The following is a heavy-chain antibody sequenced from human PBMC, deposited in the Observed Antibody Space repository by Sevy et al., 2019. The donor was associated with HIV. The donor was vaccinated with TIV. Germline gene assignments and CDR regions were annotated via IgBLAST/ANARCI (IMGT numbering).Heavy chain of an antibody. V-gene: IGHV3-15*01. Sequence: GGSLRLSCAASGFTFSNAWMSWVRQAPGKGLEWFSRIKSKTDGGTTDYAAPVKGRFTISRDDSKHTLYLQMNSLKTEDTAVYYCRYSYGPFDYWGQGTLVTVSS. CDR1: GFTFSNAW. J-gene: IGHJ4*02. CDR3: RYSYGPFDY. CDR2: IKSKTDGGTT. D-gene: IGHD5-18*01.